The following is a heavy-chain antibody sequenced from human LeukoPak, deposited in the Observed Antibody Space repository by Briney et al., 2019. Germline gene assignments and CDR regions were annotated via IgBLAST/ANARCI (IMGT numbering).Heavy chain of an antibody. Sequence: SETLSLTCTVSGGSISSYYWSWIRQPPGKGLEWIGYIYYSGSTNYNPSLKSRVTISVDTSKNQFSLKLSSVTAADTAVYYCARGNDILTGYFVDYWGQGTPVTVSS. J-gene: IGHJ4*02. V-gene: IGHV4-59*01. D-gene: IGHD3-9*01. CDR3: ARGNDILTGYFVDY. CDR2: IYYSGST. CDR1: GGSISSYY.